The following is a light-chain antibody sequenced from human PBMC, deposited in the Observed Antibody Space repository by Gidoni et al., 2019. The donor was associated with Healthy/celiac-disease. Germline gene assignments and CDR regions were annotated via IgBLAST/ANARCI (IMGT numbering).Light chain of an antibody. CDR3: QQLNSYPV. CDR2: AAS. V-gene: IGKV1-9*01. CDR1: QGISSY. Sequence: IQLTQSPSSLSASVGDRATITRRASQGISSYLAWYQQKPAKAPKHLIYAASTLQSGVPARFRGSGSGTDFTLTISSLQPEEFATYYCQQLNSYPVFGGGTKVEIK. J-gene: IGKJ4*01.